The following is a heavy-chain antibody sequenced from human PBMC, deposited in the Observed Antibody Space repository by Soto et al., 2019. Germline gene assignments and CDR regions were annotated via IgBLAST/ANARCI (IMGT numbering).Heavy chain of an antibody. CDR2: IYYSGST. CDR3: ARTNYDILTGYYSLDY. Sequence: SETLSLTCTVSGGSISSSSYYWGWIRQPPGKGLEWIGSIYYSGSTYYNPSLKSRVTISVDTSKNQFSLKLSSVTAADTAVYYCARTNYDILTGYYSLDYWGQGTPVTVSS. CDR1: GGSISSSSYY. D-gene: IGHD3-9*01. J-gene: IGHJ4*02. V-gene: IGHV4-39*01.